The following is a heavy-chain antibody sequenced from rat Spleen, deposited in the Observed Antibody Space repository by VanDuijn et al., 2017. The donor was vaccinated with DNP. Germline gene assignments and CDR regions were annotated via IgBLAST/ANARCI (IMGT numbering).Heavy chain of an antibody. Sequence: EVQLQESGPGLVKPSQSLSLTCSVTGYSITSRYRWNWIRKFPGHKLEWIGHISYSGTTSYHPSLKSRISITRDTSKNQFFLQLSSVTAEDTATYYCARPNYYAGSYPHYWGQGVMVTVSS. CDR2: ISYSGTT. V-gene: IGHV3-1*01. J-gene: IGHJ2*01. D-gene: IGHD1-12*02. CDR1: GYSITSRY. CDR3: ARPNYYAGSYPHY.